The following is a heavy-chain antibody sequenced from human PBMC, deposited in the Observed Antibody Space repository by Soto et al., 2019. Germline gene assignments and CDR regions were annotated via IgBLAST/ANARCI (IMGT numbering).Heavy chain of an antibody. CDR2: IYSSGST. CDR3: ARRSPRHFYAMDV. CDR1: GGSISSGDFY. Sequence: KTSETLSLTCTVSGGSISSGDFYWIWIRQPPGRGLEWIGFIYSSGSTFYNPSLKSRLTISPDASKNQFSLKMSSVTAADTAVYYCARRSPRHFYAMDVWGQGTTVTVSS. J-gene: IGHJ6*02. V-gene: IGHV4-30-4*01.